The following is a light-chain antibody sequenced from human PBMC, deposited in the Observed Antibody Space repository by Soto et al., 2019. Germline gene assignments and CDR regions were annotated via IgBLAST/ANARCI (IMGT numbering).Light chain of an antibody. CDR3: QQYDNLPRT. CDR1: QDISNY. Sequence: DIQMTQSPSSLSASVGDRVTITCQASQDISNYLNWYQQKPGKAPKLLIYDASNLETGVPSRFSGSGSGTDFTFTINSLQPEDIATYYCQQYDNLPRTFGPGTKVDIK. CDR2: DAS. J-gene: IGKJ3*01. V-gene: IGKV1-33*01.